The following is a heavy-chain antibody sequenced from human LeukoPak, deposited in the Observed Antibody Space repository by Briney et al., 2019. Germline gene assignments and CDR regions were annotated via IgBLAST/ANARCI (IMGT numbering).Heavy chain of an antibody. J-gene: IGHJ4*02. CDR2: INTNTGNP. CDR3: ARGGRYFDWLLAVPYDY. Sequence: GASVKVSCKASGYTFTSYAMNWVRQAPGQGLEWMGWINTNTGNPTYAQGFTGRFVFSLDTSVSTAYLQISSLKAEDTAVYYCARGGRYFDWLLAVPYDYWGQGTLVTVSS. CDR1: GYTFTSYA. D-gene: IGHD3-9*01. V-gene: IGHV7-4-1*02.